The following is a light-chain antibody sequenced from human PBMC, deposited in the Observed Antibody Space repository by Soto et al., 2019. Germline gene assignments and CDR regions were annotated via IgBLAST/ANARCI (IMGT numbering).Light chain of an antibody. CDR2: DVS. V-gene: IGLV2-14*01. CDR1: TSDVGGSNY. Sequence: QSALTQPASVSGSPGQSITISCTGTTSDVGGSNYVSWYQQQPGKAPKLMIYDVSNRPSGVSNRFSGSKSGTTASLTISGLQAEDEADYYCSSFTSSSTYVFGTGTKLTVL. CDR3: SSFTSSSTYV. J-gene: IGLJ1*01.